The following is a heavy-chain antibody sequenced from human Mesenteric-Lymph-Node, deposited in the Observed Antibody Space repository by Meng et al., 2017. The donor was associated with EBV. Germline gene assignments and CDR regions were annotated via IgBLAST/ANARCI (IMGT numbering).Heavy chain of an antibody. J-gene: IGHJ5*02. CDR1: GVSFSGYS. CDR2: IHHSETA. V-gene: IGHV4-34*01. D-gene: IGHD2-2*01. CDR3: ARQGYCRTTTCSTWFDP. Sequence: GPVKRLGAGLVKPSETPSLTCVIYGVSFSGYSWNWIRQAPGKGLEWIGKIHHSETADYNPSLEDRVIISADTSKNQFSLKLTSVTAADTAVYYCARQGYCRTTTCSTWFDPWGQGTLVTVSS.